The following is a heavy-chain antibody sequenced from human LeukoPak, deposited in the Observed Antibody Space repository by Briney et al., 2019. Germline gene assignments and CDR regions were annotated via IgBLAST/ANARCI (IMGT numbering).Heavy chain of an antibody. CDR3: ARDRDLENFDY. V-gene: IGHV4-39*07. Sequence: SETLSLTCTVSSGSISTSNYYWGWVRQPPGKALEWIGNIFYSGSTYYSPSLKSRVTISVDTSKNQFSLSVRSVTAADSAVYYCARDRDLENFDYWGQGTLVTVSS. CDR1: SGSISTSNYY. CDR2: IFYSGST. D-gene: IGHD1-1*01. J-gene: IGHJ4*02.